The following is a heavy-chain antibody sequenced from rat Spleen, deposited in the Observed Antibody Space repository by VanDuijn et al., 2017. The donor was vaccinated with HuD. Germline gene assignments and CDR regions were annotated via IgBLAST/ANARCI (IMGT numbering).Heavy chain of an antibody. Sequence: EVQLLESDGGLVQPGRSLKLSCAASGFTFSDFYMAWVRQAPTKGLEWVASISNGGGNTYYRDSVKGRFTISRDNAKSTLYLQMDSLRSEDTATYYCARPDYSRFDYWGQGVMVTVSS. CDR1: GFTFSDFY. CDR3: ARPDYSRFDY. D-gene: IGHD1-2*01. J-gene: IGHJ2*01. V-gene: IGHV5-25*01. CDR2: ISNGGGNT.